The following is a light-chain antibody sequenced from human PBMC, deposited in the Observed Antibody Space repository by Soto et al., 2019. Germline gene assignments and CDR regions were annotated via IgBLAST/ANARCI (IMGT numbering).Light chain of an antibody. CDR2: GAS. CDR1: HSVNSH. Sequence: MMMSQSPATLSVYTGERVTLSCRTSHSVNSHVAWYQQKPGQAPRLLLYGASTRATGIPVRFSGSGFGTEFTLTISSLQSEDFAVYYCQQYKNWPLFGQGTRLAI. CDR3: QQYKNWPL. J-gene: IGKJ5*01. V-gene: IGKV3-15*01.